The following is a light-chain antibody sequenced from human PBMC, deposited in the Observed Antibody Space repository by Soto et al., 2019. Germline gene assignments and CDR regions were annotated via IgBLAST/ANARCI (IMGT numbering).Light chain of an antibody. CDR1: QSISVY. J-gene: IGKJ4*01. CDR2: AAS. CDR3: QHLNSYPLT. Sequence: DIQMTQSPSSLSVSIGDRITITCRSSQSISVYLNWYQKKPGTPPKLLIYAASNLQSGVPSRFIGSGSGTDFTLTISSLQPEDFATYYCQHLNSYPLTFGGGTKVEIK. V-gene: IGKV1-39*01.